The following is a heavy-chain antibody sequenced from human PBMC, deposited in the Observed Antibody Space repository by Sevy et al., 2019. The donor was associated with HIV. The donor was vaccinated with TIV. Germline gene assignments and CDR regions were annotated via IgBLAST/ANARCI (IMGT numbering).Heavy chain of an antibody. CDR2: VYYTGGT. Sequence: SETLSLTCTVSGGSINSDHWNWIRQPPGKGLEWIGYVYYTGGTNYNPSLKNRVTISVDRTKNQFSLKLTSVTAADTGGELWGGREYLGIRGQGTMVTVSS. CDR3: GGREYLGI. V-gene: IGHV4-59*08. CDR1: GGSINSDH. J-gene: IGHJ3*02. D-gene: IGHD3-16*01.